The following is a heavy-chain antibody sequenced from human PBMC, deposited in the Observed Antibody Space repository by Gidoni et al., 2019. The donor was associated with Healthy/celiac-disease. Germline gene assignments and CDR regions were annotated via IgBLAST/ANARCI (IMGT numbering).Heavy chain of an antibody. CDR3: ASYDILTGLSPDFDY. CDR1: GFTFSSYS. V-gene: IGHV3-21*01. CDR2: ISSSSSYI. Sequence: EVQLVESGGGLVKPGGSLRLSCAASGFTFSSYSMNWVRQAPGKGLEWVSSISSSSSYIYYADSVKGRFTISRDNAKNSLYLQMNSLRAEDTAVYYCASYDILTGLSPDFDYWGQGTLVTVSS. J-gene: IGHJ4*02. D-gene: IGHD3-9*01.